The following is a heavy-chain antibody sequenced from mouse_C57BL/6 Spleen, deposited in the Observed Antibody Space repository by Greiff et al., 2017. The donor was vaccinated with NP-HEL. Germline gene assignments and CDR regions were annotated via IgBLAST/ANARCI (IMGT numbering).Heavy chain of an antibody. CDR3: AKVEFAY. J-gene: IGHJ3*01. Sequence: QVQLKESGPELVKPGASVKISCKASGYAFSSSWMNWVKQRPGKGLEWIGRIYPGDGDTNYNGKFKGKATLTADKSSSTAYMQLSSLTSEDSAVYFCAKVEFAYWGQGTLVTVSA. V-gene: IGHV1-82*01. CDR2: IYPGDGDT. CDR1: GYAFSSSW.